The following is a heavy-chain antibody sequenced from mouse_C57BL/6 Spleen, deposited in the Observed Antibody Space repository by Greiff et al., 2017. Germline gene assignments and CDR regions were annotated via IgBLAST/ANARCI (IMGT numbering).Heavy chain of an antibody. J-gene: IGHJ2*01. CDR1: GYTFTDYE. CDR2: IDPETGGT. CDR3: TRYGDYDEDYFDY. V-gene: IGHV1-15*01. Sequence: QVQLQQSGAELVRPGASVTLSCKASGYTFTDYEMHWVKQTPVHGLEWIGAIDPETGGTAYNQKFKGKAILTADKSSSTAYMELRSLTSEDSAVYYCTRYGDYDEDYFDYWGQGTTLTVSS. D-gene: IGHD2-4*01.